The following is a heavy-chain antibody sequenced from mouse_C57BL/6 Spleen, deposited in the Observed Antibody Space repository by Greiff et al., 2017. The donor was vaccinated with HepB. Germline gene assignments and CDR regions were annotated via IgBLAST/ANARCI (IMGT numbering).Heavy chain of an antibody. CDR2: IYPGSGNT. Sequence: ESGPELVKPGASVKISCKASGYSFTSYYIHWVKQRPGQGLEWIGWIYPGSGNTKYNEKFKGKATLTADTSSSTAYMQLSSLTSEDSAVYYCARWPYGSSYTWFAYWGQGTLVTVSA. V-gene: IGHV1-66*01. D-gene: IGHD1-1*01. J-gene: IGHJ3*01. CDR1: GYSFTSYY. CDR3: ARWPYGSSYTWFAY.